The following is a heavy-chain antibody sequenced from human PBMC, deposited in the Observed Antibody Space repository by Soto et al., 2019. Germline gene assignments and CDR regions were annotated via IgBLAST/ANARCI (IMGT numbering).Heavy chain of an antibody. CDR2: ISAYNGKT. J-gene: IGHJ4*02. CDR3: ARDAPTIAAQDDS. Sequence: QVQLVQSGAEVKKPGASVKVSCKASGYTFTSYCISWLRQAPGQGLEWMGWISAYNGKTNNAQKPQGRVTMASSTSTRTAYRELRSLRSDDTAVYYWARDAPTIAAQDDSWGQGTLVTVSS. CDR1: GYTFTSYC. D-gene: IGHD6-13*01. V-gene: IGHV1-18*01.